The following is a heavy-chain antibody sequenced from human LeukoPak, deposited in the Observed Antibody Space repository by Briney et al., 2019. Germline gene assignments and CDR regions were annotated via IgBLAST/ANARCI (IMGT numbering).Heavy chain of an antibody. J-gene: IGHJ4*02. D-gene: IGHD2-2*01. CDR3: ARDCSSTSCSLDY. CDR2: INHSGST. Sequence: PSETLSLTCSVYGGAFSGYYLSWIRQPPGKGLEWIGEINHSGSTNYNPSLKSRVTISVDTSKNQFSLKLSSVTAADTAVYYCARDCSSTSCSLDYWGQGTLVTVSS. V-gene: IGHV4-34*01. CDR1: GGAFSGYY.